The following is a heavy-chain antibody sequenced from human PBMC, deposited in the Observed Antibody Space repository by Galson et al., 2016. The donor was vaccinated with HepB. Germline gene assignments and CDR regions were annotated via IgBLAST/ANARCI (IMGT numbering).Heavy chain of an antibody. V-gene: IGHV2-5*02. J-gene: IGHJ4*02. CDR3: AHRRPKLEFDY. D-gene: IGHD1-1*01. Sequence: PALVKPTQTLTLTCTFSGFSLSTSGVGVGWIRQPPGKALEWLALIYWDDDKRYSPSLKSRLTITKDTTKNQVVLTMTNMDPVDTATYYCAHRRPKLEFDYWGQGTLVTVSS. CDR2: IYWDDDK. CDR1: GFSLSTSGVG.